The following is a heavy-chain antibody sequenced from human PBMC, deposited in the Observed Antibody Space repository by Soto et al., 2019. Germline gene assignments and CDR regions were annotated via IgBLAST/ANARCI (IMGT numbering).Heavy chain of an antibody. Sequence: PSETLSLTCTVSGRSISSGDYCWSWIRQPPGKGLEYIGYIYDSGSTYYNPSLKSRVTVSLDSSKNQFSLKLTSVTDADTAIYYCARGHLWLENWGQGTLVTSPQ. V-gene: IGHV4-61*08. J-gene: IGHJ4*02. CDR2: IYDSGST. D-gene: IGHD3-3*02. CDR1: GRSISSGDYC. CDR3: ARGHLWLEN.